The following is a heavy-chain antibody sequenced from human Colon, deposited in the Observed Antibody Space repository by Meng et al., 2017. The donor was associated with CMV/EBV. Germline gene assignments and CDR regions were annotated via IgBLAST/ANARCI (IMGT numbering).Heavy chain of an antibody. V-gene: IGHV3-33*06. Sequence: GGSLRLSCAASGFTFSSYGMHWVRQAPGKGLEWVAVIWYDGSNKYYADSVKGRFTISRDNSKNTLYLQMNSLRAEDTAVYYCAKTVTTNYYYGMDVWGPGTTVTVSS. J-gene: IGHJ6*02. CDR3: AKTVTTNYYYGMDV. CDR2: IWYDGSNK. D-gene: IGHD4-17*01. CDR1: GFTFSSYG.